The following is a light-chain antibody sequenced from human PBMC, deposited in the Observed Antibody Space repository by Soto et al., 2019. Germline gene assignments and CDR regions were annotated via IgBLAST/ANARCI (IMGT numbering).Light chain of an antibody. CDR3: QDYGTSAPWT. Sequence: EVVLTQSPGTLSLSPGERATLSCRASQNIRGNELAWYQQKPGQAPRLLIYRGSTRATGIPDRFSGRGSGTDFHLPISRLEPEDFAVYYCQDYGTSAPWTFGQGTKVEIK. CDR2: RGS. V-gene: IGKV3-20*01. CDR1: QNIRGNE. J-gene: IGKJ1*01.